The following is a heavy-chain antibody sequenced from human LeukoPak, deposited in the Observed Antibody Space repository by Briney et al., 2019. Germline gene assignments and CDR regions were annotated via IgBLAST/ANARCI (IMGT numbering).Heavy chain of an antibody. Sequence: PSETLSLTCTVSGGSISSGDYYWSWIRPPPGKGLEWIGYIFYSGSTYYNPSLKSRATISVDTSRNQFSLKLSSVTAADTAVYYCARALNYYGSGSRLDYWGQGTLVTVSS. CDR3: ARALNYYGSGSRLDY. CDR2: IFYSGST. J-gene: IGHJ4*02. V-gene: IGHV4-30-4*01. CDR1: GGSISSGDYY. D-gene: IGHD3-10*01.